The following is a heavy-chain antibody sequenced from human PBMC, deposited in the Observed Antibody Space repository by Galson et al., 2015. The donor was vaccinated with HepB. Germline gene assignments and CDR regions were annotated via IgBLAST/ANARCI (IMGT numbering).Heavy chain of an antibody. J-gene: IGHJ4*02. D-gene: IGHD1-1*01. V-gene: IGHV3-48*02. Sequence: SLRLSCASSGFTFSSYGMNWVRQAPGKGLEWISYISDSSDTIYYADSVKGRFTISRDNAKNSLYLQMNSLTDDDTAVYYCAREPPNGTPNYWGQGTLVTVSS. CDR2: ISDSSDTI. CDR3: AREPPNGTPNY. CDR1: GFTFSSYG.